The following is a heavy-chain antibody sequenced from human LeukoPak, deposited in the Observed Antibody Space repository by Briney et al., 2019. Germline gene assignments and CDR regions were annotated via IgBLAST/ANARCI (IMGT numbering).Heavy chain of an antibody. V-gene: IGHV3-9*01. CDR2: ISWNSGSI. D-gene: IGHD6-19*01. CDR3: AKDHHLFGWEYGMDV. J-gene: IGHJ6*02. Sequence: PGRSLRLSCAASGFTFDDYAMHWVRQAPGKGLEWVSGISWNSGSIGYADSVKGRFTISRDNAKNSLYLQMNSLRAEDTALYYCAKDHHLFGWEYGMDVWGQGTTVTVSS. CDR1: GFTFDDYA.